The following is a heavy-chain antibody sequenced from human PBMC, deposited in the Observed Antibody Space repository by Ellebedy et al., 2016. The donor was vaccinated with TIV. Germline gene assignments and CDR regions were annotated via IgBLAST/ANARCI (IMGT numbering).Heavy chain of an antibody. J-gene: IGHJ5*02. Sequence: PGGSLRPSCADPGFTFDTYATSWVRQAPGKGLEWVSHISGSGVKTYYADPVRGRFSISRDNSKNTLYLQMNSLRADDTAVYYCAGFRGEAVAGNWFDPWGQGTLVTVSS. D-gene: IGHD6-19*01. V-gene: IGHV3-23*01. CDR2: ISGSGVKT. CDR1: GFTFDTYA. CDR3: AGFRGEAVAGNWFDP.